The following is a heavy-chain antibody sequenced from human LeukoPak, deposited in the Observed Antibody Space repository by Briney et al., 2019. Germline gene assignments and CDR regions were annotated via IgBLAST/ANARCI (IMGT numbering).Heavy chain of an antibody. CDR1: GGTFSSYA. D-gene: IGHD4-17*01. J-gene: IGHJ6*02. CDR3: ARPYGDYVGSLLGGYYYGMDV. CDR2: IIPIFGTA. Sequence: GASVTVSCKASGGTFSSYAISWVRQAPGQGLEWMGGIIPIFGTANYAQKFQGRVTITADESTSTAYMELSSLRSEDTAVYYCARPYGDYVGSLLGGYYYGMDVWGQGTTVTVSS. V-gene: IGHV1-69*13.